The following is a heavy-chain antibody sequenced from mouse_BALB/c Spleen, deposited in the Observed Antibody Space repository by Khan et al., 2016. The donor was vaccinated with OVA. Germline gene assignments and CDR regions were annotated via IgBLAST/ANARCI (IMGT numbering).Heavy chain of an antibody. D-gene: IGHD2-13*01. CDR3: TRLGTTGWFAY. Sequence: VQLQQSGPELMKPGASVKISCTASGYSFTNYYIHWVKQSHGQSLEWIGYIDPFNGGTNYNQKFTGTATLTVDKSSSTAYMHLSSLTSEDSAVYYCTRLGTTGWFAYWGQGTLVTVSA. CDR1: GYSFTNYY. V-gene: IGHV1S135*01. CDR2: IDPFNGGT. J-gene: IGHJ3*01.